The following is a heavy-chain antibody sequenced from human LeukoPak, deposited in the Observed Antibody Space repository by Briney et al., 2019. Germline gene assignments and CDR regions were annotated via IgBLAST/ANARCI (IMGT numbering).Heavy chain of an antibody. D-gene: IGHD6-19*01. CDR2: ISSSSSYI. V-gene: IGHV3-21*01. CDR1: GFTFSSYS. Sequence: GGALRLSCAASGFTFSSYSMNWVREAPGKGLEWVSSISSSSSYIYYADSVKGRFTISRDNAKNSLYLQMNSLRAEDTAVYYCAKGPDIAVGGHFDYWGQGTLVTVSS. CDR3: AKGPDIAVGGHFDY. J-gene: IGHJ4*02.